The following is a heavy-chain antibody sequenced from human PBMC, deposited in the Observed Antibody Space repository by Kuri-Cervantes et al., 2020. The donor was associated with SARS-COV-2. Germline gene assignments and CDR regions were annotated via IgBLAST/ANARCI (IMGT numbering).Heavy chain of an antibody. CDR3: ARDMGAIVLVRRDWFDP. CDR1: GFSFSTYG. J-gene: IGHJ5*02. Sequence: GGSLRLSFAASGFSFSTYGMRWVRQAPGKGPEWVAVVSYDGSDNDYADSVQGRFSISRDNSKNTLYLQMSSLRIEDTAIYYCARDMGAIVLVRRDWFDPWGPGTLVTVSS. CDR2: VSYDGSDN. V-gene: IGHV3-30*03. D-gene: IGHD2-2*01.